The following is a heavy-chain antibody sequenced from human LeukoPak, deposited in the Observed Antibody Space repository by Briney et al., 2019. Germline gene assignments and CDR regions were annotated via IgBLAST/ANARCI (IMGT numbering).Heavy chain of an antibody. CDR1: GYTFPIYV. CDR2: ISTYNGNT. CDR3: ARGDDYGDYWGLY. D-gene: IGHD4-17*01. Sequence: ASVTVSCKSSGYTFPIYVITWVRQSPAQGLERLGWISTYNGNTNYAQKLQGRVTMTTDTSTSTAYMELRSLISDDAAVYYCARGDDYGDYWGLYWGQGTLVTVSS. V-gene: IGHV1-18*01. J-gene: IGHJ4*02.